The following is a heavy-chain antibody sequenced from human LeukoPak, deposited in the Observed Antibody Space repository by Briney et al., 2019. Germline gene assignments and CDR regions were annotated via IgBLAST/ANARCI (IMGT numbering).Heavy chain of an antibody. CDR1: GFTFGNHG. V-gene: IGHV3-30*03. D-gene: IGHD6-13*01. CDR2: ISHDGSNE. J-gene: IGHJ5*02. Sequence: GGSLRLSCAVSGFTFGNHGMHWVRQAPGKGLEWVSAISHDGSNENYADSVKGRFTISRDNSRNTLYLQMNSLRVEDTAVYYCAREHTRAATGTHWFGPWGQGTVVTVSS. CDR3: AREHTRAATGTHWFGP.